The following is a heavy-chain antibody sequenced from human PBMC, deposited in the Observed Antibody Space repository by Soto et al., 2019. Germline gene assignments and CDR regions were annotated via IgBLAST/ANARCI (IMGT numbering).Heavy chain of an antibody. J-gene: IGHJ6*02. CDR1: GYTFTGYY. D-gene: IGHD3-9*01. V-gene: IGHV1-2*04. Sequence: GASVKVSCKASGYTFTGYYMHWVRQAPGQGLEWMGWINPNSGGTNYAQKFQGWVTMTRDTSISTAYMELGGLRSDDTAVYYCARPRLYDNYGMDVWGQGTTVTVSS. CDR3: ARPRLYDNYGMDV. CDR2: INPNSGGT.